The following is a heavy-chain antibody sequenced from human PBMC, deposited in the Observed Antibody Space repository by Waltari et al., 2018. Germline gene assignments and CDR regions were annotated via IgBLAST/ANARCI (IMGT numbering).Heavy chain of an antibody. CDR2: IYYSGST. Sequence: PGLVKPSQTLSLMCTVSGGSISSGDYQWSWIRQPPGKGLEWIGYIYYSGSTYYNPSLKSRVTISVDTSKNQFSLKLSSVTAADTAVYYCATGVRAAWELLGFWSQGTLVSISS. J-gene: IGHJ1*01. CDR1: GGSISSGDYQ. CDR3: ATGVRAAWELLGF. D-gene: IGHD1-26*01. V-gene: IGHV4-30-4*01.